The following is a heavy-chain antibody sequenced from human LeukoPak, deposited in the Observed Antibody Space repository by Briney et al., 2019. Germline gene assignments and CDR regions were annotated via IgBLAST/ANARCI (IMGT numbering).Heavy chain of an antibody. D-gene: IGHD3-22*01. CDR3: AKDAYYYDSSGYYYIVYFDY. Sequence: GGSLRLSCAASGFTFSSYAMSWVRQAPGKGLEWVSAISGGGGSTYYADSVKGRFTISRDNSKNTLYLQMNSLRAEDTAVFYCAKDAYYYDSSGYYYIVYFDYWGQGTLVTVSS. J-gene: IGHJ4*02. CDR1: GFTFSSYA. CDR2: ISGGGGST. V-gene: IGHV3-23*01.